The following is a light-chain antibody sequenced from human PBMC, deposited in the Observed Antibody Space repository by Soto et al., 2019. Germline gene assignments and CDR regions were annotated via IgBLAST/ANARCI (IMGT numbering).Light chain of an antibody. V-gene: IGKV1-39*01. J-gene: IGKJ4*01. CDR2: TAS. CDR3: QQAFSAPRT. Sequence: DIQMTQSPTSLSAPVGDSVTITCRASQNIKKFLNWYQQKPGTAPKLLIYTASSVQAGFPSRFSGSGSGTDFILTISNLQPEDFATYSCQQAFSAPRTFGGGTRVEI. CDR1: QNIKKF.